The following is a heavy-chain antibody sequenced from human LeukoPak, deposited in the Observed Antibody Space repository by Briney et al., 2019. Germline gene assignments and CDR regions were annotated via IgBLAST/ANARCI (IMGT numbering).Heavy chain of an antibody. CDR1: GGSFSGYY. CDR2: INHSGST. J-gene: IGHJ4*02. V-gene: IGHV4-34*01. D-gene: IGHD6-6*01. Sequence: PSETLSLTCAVYGGSFSGYYWSWIRQPPGKGLEWIGKINHSGSTNYNPSLKSRVTISVDTSKNQFSLKLNSVTAADTAVYYCASGMYRSSSGSDYWGQGTLVTVSS. CDR3: ASGMYRSSSGSDY.